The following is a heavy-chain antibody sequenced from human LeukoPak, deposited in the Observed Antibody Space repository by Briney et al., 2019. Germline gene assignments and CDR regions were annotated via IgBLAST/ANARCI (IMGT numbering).Heavy chain of an antibody. J-gene: IGHJ4*02. CDR1: GYTFTTYY. V-gene: IGHV1-46*01. CDR3: AGGRIPATRSYFDY. Sequence: EASVKVSCKASGYTFTTYYMHWVRQAPGQGLEWMGIINPSSGSTTYAQSFQGRVTMTRDTSTTTVYMELSSLRSEDTAVYYCAGGRIPATRSYFDYWGQGTLVTVSS. D-gene: IGHD6-13*01. CDR2: INPSSGST.